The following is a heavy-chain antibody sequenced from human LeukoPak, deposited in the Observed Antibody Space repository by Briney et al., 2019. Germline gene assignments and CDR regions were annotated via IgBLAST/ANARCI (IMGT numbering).Heavy chain of an antibody. J-gene: IGHJ4*02. CDR1: GFTFSNNG. Sequence: PGRSLRLSCAASGFTFSNNGMHWVRQAPGKGLEWVALISYDGSNKWYADSVKGRFTISRDNSKNTLYLQMNSLRPEDTGVYYCADGDYWGQGTLVTVSS. CDR3: ADGDY. V-gene: IGHV3-30*03. CDR2: ISYDGSNK.